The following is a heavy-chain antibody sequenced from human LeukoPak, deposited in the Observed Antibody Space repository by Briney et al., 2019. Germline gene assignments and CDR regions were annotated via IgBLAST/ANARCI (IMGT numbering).Heavy chain of an antibody. Sequence: PGGSLRLSCAASGFTFSSYAMHWVRQAPGKGLEWVAVISYDGSNKYYADSVKGRFTISRDNSKNTLYLQMNSLRAEDTAVYYCARSLTGYYTGYYFDYWGQGTLVTVSS. CDR2: ISYDGSNK. V-gene: IGHV3-30*14. CDR1: GFTFSSYA. D-gene: IGHD3-9*01. CDR3: ARSLTGYYTGYYFDY. J-gene: IGHJ4*02.